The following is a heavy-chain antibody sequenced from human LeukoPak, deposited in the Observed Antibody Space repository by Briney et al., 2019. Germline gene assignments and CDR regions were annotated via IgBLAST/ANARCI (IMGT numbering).Heavy chain of an antibody. CDR1: GFIFSSYS. J-gene: IGHJ6*03. V-gene: IGHV3-48*01. Sequence: GGSLRLSCELSGFIFSSYSMNWVRQAPGKGLECVSYINSRSSIIKYADSVGGRFIISRDNAKNVLYLQMNSLRSEDTAVYYCAREGIGYYIDGWGKGTTVIVSS. CDR2: INSRSSII. D-gene: IGHD2-2*01. CDR3: AREGIGYYIDG.